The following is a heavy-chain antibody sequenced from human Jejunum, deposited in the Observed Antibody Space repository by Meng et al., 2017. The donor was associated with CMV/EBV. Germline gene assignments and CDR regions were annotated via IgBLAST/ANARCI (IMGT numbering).Heavy chain of an antibody. CDR1: GGSINGYY. V-gene: IGHV4-4*07. D-gene: IGHD2-2*01. CDR3: TREKSSCTSSTCYGVDS. CDR2: IYTSGNT. Sequence: LAESGPGLVKPSETLSLTCTVPGGSINGYYCSWIRQPAGKGLEWIGRIYTSGNTNYNPSLKSRVTMSVDTSKNQFSLKLSSVTAADTAVYYCTREKSSCTSSTCYGVDSWGQGTLVTVSS. J-gene: IGHJ4*02.